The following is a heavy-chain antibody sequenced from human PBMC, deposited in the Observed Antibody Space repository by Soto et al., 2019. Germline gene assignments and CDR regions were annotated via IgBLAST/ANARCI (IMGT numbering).Heavy chain of an antibody. V-gene: IGHV3-23*01. J-gene: IGHJ4*02. CDR1: GFSVSSYA. Sequence: HPGGSLRLACAACGFSVSSYAMGWVRQAPGKGLEWVSTISSSGGSTHYADSVKGRFTISRDNSKNTLYLQMNSLRAEDMAVYYCARGPGYYFDYWGQGTLVTVSS. CDR3: ARGPGYYFDY. CDR2: ISSSGGST.